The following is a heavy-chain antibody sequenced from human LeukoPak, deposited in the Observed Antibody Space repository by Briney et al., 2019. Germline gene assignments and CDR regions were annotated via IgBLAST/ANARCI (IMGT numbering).Heavy chain of an antibody. CDR3: ARGSTWFGEPEYFQH. V-gene: IGHV4-59*01. CDR1: GASFSGYY. CDR2: IYYSGST. D-gene: IGHD3-10*01. J-gene: IGHJ1*01. Sequence: SETLSLTCAVYGASFSGYYWSWIRQPPGKGLEWIGYIYYSGSTNYNPSLKSRVTISVDTSKNQFSLKLSSVTAADTAVYYCARGSTWFGEPEYFQHWGQGTLVTVSS.